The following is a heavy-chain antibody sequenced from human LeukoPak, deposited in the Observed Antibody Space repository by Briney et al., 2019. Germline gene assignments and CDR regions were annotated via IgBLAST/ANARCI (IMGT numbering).Heavy chain of an antibody. V-gene: IGHV3-23*01. CDR1: GFTFSSYG. Sequence: GGSLRLSCAASGFTFSSYGMSWVRQAPGKRLEWVSAISGSGGSTYYADSVKGRFTISRDNSKNTLYLQMNSLRAEDTAVYYCANSYCSGGSCYPYYYMDVWGKGTTVTISS. J-gene: IGHJ6*03. D-gene: IGHD2-15*01. CDR3: ANSYCSGGSCYPYYYMDV. CDR2: ISGSGGST.